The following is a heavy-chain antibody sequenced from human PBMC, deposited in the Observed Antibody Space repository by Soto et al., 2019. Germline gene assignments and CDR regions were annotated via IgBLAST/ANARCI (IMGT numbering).Heavy chain of an antibody. Sequence: GASVKVSCKASGYTFTSYDINWVRQATGQGLEWMGWMNPNSGNTGYAQKFQGRVTMTRNTSISTAYMELSSLRSEDTAVYYCARAGGYCSGGSCYSASDDFDYWGQGTLVTVSS. CDR1: GYTFTSYD. CDR2: MNPNSGNT. J-gene: IGHJ4*02. V-gene: IGHV1-8*01. D-gene: IGHD2-15*01. CDR3: ARAGGYCSGGSCYSASDDFDY.